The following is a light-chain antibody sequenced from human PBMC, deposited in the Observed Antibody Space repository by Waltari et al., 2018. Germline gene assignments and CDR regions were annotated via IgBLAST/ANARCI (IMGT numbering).Light chain of an antibody. CDR1: QSLVHSDGNNY. CDR3: MQGTHWPRT. Sequence: VVMIPSPLSLPVTLGQPASLPFSSSQSLVHSDGNNYLNWFQQRPGQSPRLLIYQVSNRDSGVPDRFSGSWSGTDFTLKISRVEAEDVGVYYCMQGTHWPRTFGQGTKVQIK. CDR2: QVS. J-gene: IGKJ1*01. V-gene: IGKV2-30*02.